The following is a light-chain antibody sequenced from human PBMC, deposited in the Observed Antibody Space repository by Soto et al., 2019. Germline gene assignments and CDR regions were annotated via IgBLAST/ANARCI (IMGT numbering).Light chain of an antibody. CDR1: QSINSW. V-gene: IGKV1-5*03. J-gene: IGKJ2*01. Sequence: DIQMTQSPSTLSASVGDRVIITCRASQSINSWLAWYQQKPGKAPKLLIYKASTLESGVPSRFSGSASGTEFTLTISSLQPDDFATYYCQQHNNYPYTFGQGTELEIK. CDR3: QQHNNYPYT. CDR2: KAS.